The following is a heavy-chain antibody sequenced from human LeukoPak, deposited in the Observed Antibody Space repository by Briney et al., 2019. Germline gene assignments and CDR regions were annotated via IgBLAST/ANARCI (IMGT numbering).Heavy chain of an antibody. CDR3: AKGKTYYYGPGTLLDY. V-gene: IGHV3-23*01. CDR1: GFTFSSYG. Sequence: GGSLRLSCAASGFTFSSYGMSWVRQAPGKGLEWVSAISGSGGSTYYADSVKGRFTISRDNSKNTLYLQMNSLRAEDTAVYYCAKGKTYYYGPGTLLDYWGQGTLVTVSS. D-gene: IGHD3-10*01. J-gene: IGHJ4*02. CDR2: ISGSGGST.